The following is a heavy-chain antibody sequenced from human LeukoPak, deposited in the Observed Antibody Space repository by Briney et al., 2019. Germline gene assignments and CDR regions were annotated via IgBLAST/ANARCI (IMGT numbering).Heavy chain of an antibody. V-gene: IGHV3-74*01. CDR2: IHSDGIGL. CDR1: GFTFGSYW. CDR3: ARDVRLFGGDYFDY. Sequence: GGSLRLSCAASGFTFGSYWMHWVRQAPGKGLVWVAHIHSDGIGLSYADSVKGRFTISRDNSKNTLYLQMNSLRAEDTAVYYCARDVRLFGGDYFDYWGQGTLVTVSS. J-gene: IGHJ4*02. D-gene: IGHD3-16*01.